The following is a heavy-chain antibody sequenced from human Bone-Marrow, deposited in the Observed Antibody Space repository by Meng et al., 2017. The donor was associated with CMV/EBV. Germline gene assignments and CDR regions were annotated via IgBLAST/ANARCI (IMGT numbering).Heavy chain of an antibody. CDR2: IYSGGST. Sequence: GESLKISCAASGFTVSSNYMSWVRQAPGKGLEWVSVIYSGGSTYYADSVKGRFTISRDNAKNSLYLQMNSLRAEDTAVYYCARDSIHCSSTSCYIDYWGQGTLVTVSS. D-gene: IGHD2-2*01. J-gene: IGHJ4*02. CDR1: GFTVSSNY. CDR3: ARDSIHCSSTSCYIDY. V-gene: IGHV3-66*01.